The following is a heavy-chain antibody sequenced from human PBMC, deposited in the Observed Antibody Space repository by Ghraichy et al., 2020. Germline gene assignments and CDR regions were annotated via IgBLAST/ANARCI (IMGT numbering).Heavy chain of an antibody. V-gene: IGHV4-39*01. CDR3: ATPVDTAPGADAFDI. CDR2: IYYSGST. D-gene: IGHD5-18*01. J-gene: IGHJ3*02. Sequence: SETLSLTCTVSGGSISSSSYYWGWIRQPPGKGLEWIGSIYYSGSTYYNPSLKSRVTISVDTSKNQFSLKLRSVTAADTAVYYCATPVDTAPGADAFDIWGQGTMVTVSS. CDR1: GGSISSSSYY.